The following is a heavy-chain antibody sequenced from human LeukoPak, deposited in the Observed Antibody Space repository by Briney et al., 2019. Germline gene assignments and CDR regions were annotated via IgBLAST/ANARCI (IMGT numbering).Heavy chain of an antibody. V-gene: IGHV3-49*03. CDR2: IRGKAYGGTT. CDR1: GFTFGDYA. J-gene: IGHJ5*02. D-gene: IGHD1-26*01. Sequence: GRSLRLSCTSSGFTFGDYAMTWFRQAPGKGLEWFGFIRGKAYGGTTEYAASVKGRFTISRDDSKSIAYLQMNSLKTEDTAVYYCTIVGATWGQGTLVTVSS. CDR3: TIVGAT.